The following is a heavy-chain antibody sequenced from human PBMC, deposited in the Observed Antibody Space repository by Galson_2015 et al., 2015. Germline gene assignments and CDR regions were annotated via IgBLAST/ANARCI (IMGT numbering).Heavy chain of an antibody. Sequence: SLRLSCAASGFTFDDYAMHWVRHAPGKGLEWVSGISWNSGSIGYADSVEGRFTISRDNAKNSLYLQMNSLRAEDTALYYCAKDMGYGVVVVKPYYYSYGMDVWGQGTTVPVSS. CDR3: AKDMGYGVVVVKPYYYSYGMDV. V-gene: IGHV3-9*01. CDR2: ISWNSGSI. J-gene: IGHJ6*02. CDR1: GFTFDDYA. D-gene: IGHD3-22*01.